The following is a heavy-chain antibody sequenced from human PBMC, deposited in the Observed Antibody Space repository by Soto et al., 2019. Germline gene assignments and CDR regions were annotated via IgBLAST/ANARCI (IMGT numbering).Heavy chain of an antibody. J-gene: IGHJ4*02. CDR1: GGTFSSYA. Sequence: GASVKVSCKASGGTFSSYAISWVRQAPGQGLEWMGGIIPIFGTANYAQKFQGRVTITADESTSTAYMELSSLRSEDTAVYYCACDILTGYLLDYWGQGTLVTVSS. CDR3: ACDILTGYLLDY. V-gene: IGHV1-69*13. CDR2: IIPIFGTA. D-gene: IGHD3-9*01.